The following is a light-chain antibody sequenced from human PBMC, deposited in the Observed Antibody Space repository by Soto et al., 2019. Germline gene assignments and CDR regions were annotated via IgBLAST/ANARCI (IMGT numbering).Light chain of an antibody. Sequence: DIQMTQSPSTLSASVGDRVTIACRASQNINRWLAWYQQKPGKAPKLLIYMASSLESGVPSRFSGSGSGTEFTLTISSLQPDDFATYYCQQYNRYSTFGQGTKVDIK. V-gene: IGKV1-5*03. J-gene: IGKJ1*01. CDR3: QQYNRYST. CDR2: MAS. CDR1: QNINRW.